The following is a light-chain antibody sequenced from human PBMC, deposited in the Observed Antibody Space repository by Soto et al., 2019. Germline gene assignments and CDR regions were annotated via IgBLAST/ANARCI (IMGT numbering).Light chain of an antibody. Sequence: DIPMTQSPSTLSASVGDRVTITCRASQSTSSWLAWYQHKPGRAPKLLIYDASSLESGVPSRFSGRGSGTEFSLTITSLQPDDFATYYCLQYHSFPYSFGQGTKLEIK. V-gene: IGKV1-5*01. CDR3: LQYHSFPYS. J-gene: IGKJ2*01. CDR1: QSTSSW. CDR2: DAS.